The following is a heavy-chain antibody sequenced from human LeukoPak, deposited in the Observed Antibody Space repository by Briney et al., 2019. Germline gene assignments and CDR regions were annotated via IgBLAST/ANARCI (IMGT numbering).Heavy chain of an antibody. Sequence: GGSLRLSCAASGFTFSSYSMNWVRQAPGKGLEWVSSISSSSSYIYYADSVKGRFTISRDNAKNSLYLQMNSLRAEDTAVYYCARDGGLVPARGLFDYWGQGTLVTVSS. V-gene: IGHV3-21*01. J-gene: IGHJ4*02. CDR1: GFTFSSYS. D-gene: IGHD2-2*01. CDR3: ARDGGLVPARGLFDY. CDR2: ISSSSSYI.